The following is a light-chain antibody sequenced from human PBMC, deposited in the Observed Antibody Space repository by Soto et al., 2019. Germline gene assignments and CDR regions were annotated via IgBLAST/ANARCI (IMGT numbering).Light chain of an antibody. J-gene: IGKJ1*01. CDR3: QQYSSYSRT. Sequence: DIQMTQSPSTLSASVGGRVTITCRASQSISSWLAWYQQKPGKAPKVLIYKASSVESGVPSRFSGSGSGTEFTLTISSLQPDDFATYYCQQYSSYSRTFGQGTKVDIK. CDR2: KAS. V-gene: IGKV1-5*03. CDR1: QSISSW.